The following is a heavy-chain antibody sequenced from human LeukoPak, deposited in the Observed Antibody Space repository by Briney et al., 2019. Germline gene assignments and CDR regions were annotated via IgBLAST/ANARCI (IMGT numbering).Heavy chain of an antibody. D-gene: IGHD3-22*01. CDR2: ISSNGGST. Sequence: GGSLRLSCAASGFTFSSYAMHWVRQAPGKGLEYVSAISSNGGSTYYANSVKGRFTISRDNSKNTLYLQMGSLRAEDMAVYYCARYGGRDYYDSSGLSYWGQGTLVTVSS. CDR1: GFTFSSYA. CDR3: ARYGGRDYYDSSGLSY. V-gene: IGHV3-64*01. J-gene: IGHJ4*02.